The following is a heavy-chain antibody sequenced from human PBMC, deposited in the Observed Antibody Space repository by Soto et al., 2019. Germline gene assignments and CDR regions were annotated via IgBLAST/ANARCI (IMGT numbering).Heavy chain of an antibody. V-gene: IGHV4-4*02. CDR3: VRVIGAVCGNYRQRAPRFDS. CDR2: IYHSGSA. J-gene: IGHJ1*01. Sequence: PSETLSLTCTVSGGSITSENWWSWVRQPPGKGLEWIGEIYHSGSANYNPSLKSRATISLDKSKSQFSLQLTSVTAADKAIFFCVRVIGAVCGNYRQRAPRFDSWAQRISVGVS. CDR1: GGSITSENW. D-gene: IGHD3-9*01.